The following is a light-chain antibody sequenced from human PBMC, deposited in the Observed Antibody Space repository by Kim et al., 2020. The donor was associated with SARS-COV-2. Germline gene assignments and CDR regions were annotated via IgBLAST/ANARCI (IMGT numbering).Light chain of an antibody. V-gene: IGLV3-9*01. Sequence: SVALGQTARITCGGNNIGNKNVHWYQQKPGQAPILVIYRDTNRPSGIPERFSGSNSGNTAPLTISRAQAGDESDYYCQVWDSSNGVFGGGTQLTVL. CDR1: NIGNKN. J-gene: IGLJ2*01. CDR2: RDT. CDR3: QVWDSSNGV.